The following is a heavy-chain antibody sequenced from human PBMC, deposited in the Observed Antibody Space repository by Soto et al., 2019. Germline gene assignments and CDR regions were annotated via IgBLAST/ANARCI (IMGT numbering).Heavy chain of an antibody. Sequence: QVQLVQSGAEVKKPGASVKVSCKASGYTFPNYGISWVRQAPGQGLEWMGWISAYNGNTNYAQKHQGRVTITTDTSTRTEYTELRSLGSDDTAVYYCARYGGYTHGMDVWGQGTTVTVAS. CDR3: ARYGGYTHGMDV. J-gene: IGHJ6*02. V-gene: IGHV1-18*01. CDR2: ISAYNGNT. CDR1: GYTFPNYG. D-gene: IGHD1-26*01.